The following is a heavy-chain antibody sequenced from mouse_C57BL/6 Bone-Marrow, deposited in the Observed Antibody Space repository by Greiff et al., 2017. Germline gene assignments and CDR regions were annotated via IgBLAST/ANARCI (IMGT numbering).Heavy chain of an antibody. Sequence: VQLQQSGPALVKPGASVTISCKASGYSFTGYYMNWVKQSPEKSLEWIGEINPSTGGTTYNQKFKAKATLTVDKSSSTAYMQLKSLTSEDSAVYYCARRITTVVERFDYWGQGTTLTVSS. V-gene: IGHV1-42*01. D-gene: IGHD1-1*01. J-gene: IGHJ2*01. CDR1: GYSFTGYY. CDR3: ARRITTVVERFDY. CDR2: INPSTGGT.